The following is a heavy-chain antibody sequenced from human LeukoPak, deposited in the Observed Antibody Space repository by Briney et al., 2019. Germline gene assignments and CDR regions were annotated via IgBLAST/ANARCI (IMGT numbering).Heavy chain of an antibody. CDR1: GYTFTSYG. V-gene: IGHV7-4-1*02. CDR2: INTNTGNP. J-gene: IGHJ4*02. D-gene: IGHD6-13*01. Sequence: ASVKVSCKASGYTFTSYGIHWVRQAPGQGLEWMGWINTNTGNPTYAQGFTGRFVFSLDTSVSTAYLQISSLKAEDTAVYYCARRGSYSSSSDFDYWGQGTLVTVSS. CDR3: ARRGSYSSSSDFDY.